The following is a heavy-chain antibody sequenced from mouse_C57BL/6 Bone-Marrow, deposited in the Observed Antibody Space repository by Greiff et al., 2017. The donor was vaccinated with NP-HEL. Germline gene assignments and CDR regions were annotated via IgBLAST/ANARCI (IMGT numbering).Heavy chain of an antibody. CDR1: GFSLSTFGMG. CDR2: IWWDDDK. V-gene: IGHV8-8*01. CDR3: ARPLYGYPFAY. J-gene: IGHJ3*01. D-gene: IGHD2-2*01. Sequence: QVTLKESGPGILQPSQTLSLTCSFSGFSLSTFGMGVGWIRQPPGKGLEWLAHIWWDDDKYYNPALKSRLTISKDTSKNQVFLKIANVDTADTATYYCARPLYGYPFAYWGQGTLVTVSA.